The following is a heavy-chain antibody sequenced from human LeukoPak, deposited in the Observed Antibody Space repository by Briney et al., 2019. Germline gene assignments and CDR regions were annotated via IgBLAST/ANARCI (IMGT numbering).Heavy chain of an antibody. CDR2: INSSGGST. CDR1: GYIFTSYN. D-gene: IGHD3-22*01. Sequence: ASVKVSCKASGYIFTSYNMYWVRQAPGQGLEWMGIINSSGGSTNYAQKFQGRVTMTRDTSTSTVYMELSSLRSEDTAVYYCARRSDDYDSSAYYHWGQGTLVTVSS. CDR3: ARRSDDYDSSAYYH. V-gene: IGHV1-46*01. J-gene: IGHJ4*02.